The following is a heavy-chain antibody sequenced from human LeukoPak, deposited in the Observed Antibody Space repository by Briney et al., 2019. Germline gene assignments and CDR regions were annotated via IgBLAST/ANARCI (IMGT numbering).Heavy chain of an antibody. Sequence: PGGSLRLSCAASGFTFSSYEMSWVRQAPGKGLEWVSVIYSGGSTNYADSVKGRFTISRDSSKNTLYLQMNSLRAEDTAVYYCARGPSGYHNIGGQGTLVTVSS. V-gene: IGHV3-66*01. J-gene: IGHJ4*02. CDR3: ARGPSGYHNI. D-gene: IGHD5-12*01. CDR1: GFTFSSYE. CDR2: IYSGGST.